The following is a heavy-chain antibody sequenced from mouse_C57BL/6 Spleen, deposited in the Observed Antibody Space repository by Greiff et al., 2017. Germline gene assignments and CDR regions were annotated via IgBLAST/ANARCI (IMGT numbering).Heavy chain of an antibody. CDR2: IWRGGST. CDR1: GFSLTSYG. CDR3: AKGSNYYGSTYYAMDY. D-gene: IGHD1-1*01. V-gene: IGHV2-5*01. Sequence: QVQLQQSGPGLVQPSQSLSITCTVSGFSLTSYGVHWVRQSPGKGLEWLGVIWRGGSTDYNAAFMSRLSITKDNSKSQVFFKMNSLQADDTAIYYCAKGSNYYGSTYYAMDYWGQGTSVTVSS. J-gene: IGHJ4*01.